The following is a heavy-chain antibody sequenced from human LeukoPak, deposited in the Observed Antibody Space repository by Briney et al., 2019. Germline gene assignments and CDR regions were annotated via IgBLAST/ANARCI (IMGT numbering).Heavy chain of an antibody. J-gene: IGHJ4*02. Sequence: SETLSLTCTVSGYSISSGYYWGWIRPPPGKGLEWIWSIYHRGSTYYNPSLKSRVTISVDTSKNQFSLKLSSVTAADTAVYYCARSEITIFGVVEGAVDYWGQGTLVTVSS. D-gene: IGHD3-3*01. CDR3: ARSEITIFGVVEGAVDY. CDR2: IYHRGST. CDR1: GYSISSGYY. V-gene: IGHV4-38-2*02.